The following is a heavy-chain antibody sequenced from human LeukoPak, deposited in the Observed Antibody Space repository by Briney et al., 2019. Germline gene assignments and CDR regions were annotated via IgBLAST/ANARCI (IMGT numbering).Heavy chain of an antibody. CDR1: GGSISSRSYY. CDR2: IYHSGST. D-gene: IGHD5-18*01. V-gene: IGHV4-39*07. Sequence: SETLSLTCTVSGGSISSRSYYWGWIRQPPGKGLEWIGSIYHSGSTYYNPSLKSRVTISVDTSKNQFSLKLSSVTAADTAVYYCARDRFRGYNDYWGQGTLVTVSS. CDR3: ARDRFRGYNDY. J-gene: IGHJ4*02.